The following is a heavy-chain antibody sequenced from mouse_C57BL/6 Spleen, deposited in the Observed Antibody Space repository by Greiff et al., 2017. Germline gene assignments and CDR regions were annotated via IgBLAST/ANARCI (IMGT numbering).Heavy chain of an antibody. CDR3: ARDRGDGYYGY. CDR2: ISDGGSYT. J-gene: IGHJ2*01. Sequence: EVKLVESGGGLVKPGGSLKLSCAASGFTFSSYAMSWVRQTPEKRLEWVATISDGGSYTYYPANVKGRFTISRDNAKNTLYLQMSHLKAEDTAMDYCARDRGDGYYGYGGQGTTLTVSS. V-gene: IGHV5-4*01. D-gene: IGHD2-3*01. CDR1: GFTFSSYA.